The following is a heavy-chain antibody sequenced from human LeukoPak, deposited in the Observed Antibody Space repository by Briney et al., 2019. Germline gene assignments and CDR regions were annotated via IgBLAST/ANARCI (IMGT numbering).Heavy chain of an antibody. J-gene: IGHJ4*02. V-gene: IGHV3-23*01. CDR3: ARDWQRGGYVGSDDY. D-gene: IGHD5-24*01. CDR1: GFTFSSYA. CDR2: ISGSGDNT. Sequence: HPGGSLRLSCVASGFTFSSYAMSWVRHAPGKGLEWVSSISGSGDNTYYADSVKGRFTISRDNSENTLFLQMGSLRAEDTAVYYCARDWQRGGYVGSDDYWGQGTLVTVSS.